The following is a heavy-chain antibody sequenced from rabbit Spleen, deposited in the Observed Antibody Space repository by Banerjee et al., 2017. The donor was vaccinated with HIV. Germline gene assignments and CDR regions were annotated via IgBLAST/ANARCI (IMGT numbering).Heavy chain of an antibody. V-gene: IGHV1S45*01. CDR2: IYAGDGST. D-gene: IGHD7-1*01. J-gene: IGHJ4*01. CDR1: GFSFSNKAV. CDR3: ARSYSGYGLAFNL. Sequence: QEQLVESGGGLVKPEGSLKLSCTASGFSFSNKAVMCWVRQAPGKGLDLIGCIYAGDGSTDYANWVNGRFTISKTSSTTVTLQMTSLTAADTATYFCARSYSGYGLAFNLWGPGTLVTVS.